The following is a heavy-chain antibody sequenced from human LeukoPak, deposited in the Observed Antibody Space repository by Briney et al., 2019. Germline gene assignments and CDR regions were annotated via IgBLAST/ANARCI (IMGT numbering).Heavy chain of an antibody. CDR1: GFTFSSYW. CDR2: IKQDGSEK. CDR3: AREEHARGDFWSGYLHRYYCYMDV. J-gene: IGHJ6*03. V-gene: IGHV3-7*01. D-gene: IGHD3-3*01. Sequence: PGGSLRLSCAASGFTFSSYWMSWVRQAPGKGLEWVANIKQDGSEKYYVDSVKGRFTISRDNAKNSLYLQMNSLRAEDTAVYYCAREEHARGDFWSGYLHRYYCYMDVWGKGTTVTVSS.